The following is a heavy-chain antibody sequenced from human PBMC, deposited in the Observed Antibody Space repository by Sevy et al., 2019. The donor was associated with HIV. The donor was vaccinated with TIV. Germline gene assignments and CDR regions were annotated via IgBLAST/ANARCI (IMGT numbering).Heavy chain of an antibody. CDR3: AKIGKRGWDFDS. J-gene: IGHJ4*02. CDR1: GFRFSNFW. Sequence: QLGGSLRLSCAASGFRFSNFWMSWVRQAPGKGLEWVANINEDGAVKYYADSVKGRFIISRDTANDSLYVQMFSLRAEDTAVYYCAKIGKRGWDFDSWGQGTRVTVSS. V-gene: IGHV3-7*01. D-gene: IGHD6-19*01. CDR2: INEDGAVK.